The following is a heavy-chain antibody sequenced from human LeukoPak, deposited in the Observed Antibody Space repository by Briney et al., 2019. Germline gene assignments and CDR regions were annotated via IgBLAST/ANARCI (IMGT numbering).Heavy chain of an antibody. CDR1: GYTFTGYG. V-gene: IGHV1-18*01. D-gene: IGHD3-22*01. CDR2: ISAYNGNT. CDR3: ARDGYYYDSSGYRGDDAFDI. Sequence: ASVKVSCKASGYTFTGYGISWVRQAPGQGLEWMGWISAYNGNTNYAQKLQGRVTMTTDTSTSTAYMELRSLRSDDTAVYYCARDGYYYDSSGYRGDDAFDIWGQGTMVTVSS. J-gene: IGHJ3*02.